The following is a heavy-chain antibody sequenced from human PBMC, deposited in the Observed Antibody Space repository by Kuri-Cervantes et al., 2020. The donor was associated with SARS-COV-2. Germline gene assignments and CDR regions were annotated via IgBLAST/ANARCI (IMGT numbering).Heavy chain of an antibody. D-gene: IGHD3-3*01. CDR3: AKSRSEGGGFFDYGVDV. V-gene: IGHV3-30*18. Sequence: GESLKISCAASGVTFSNYGMHCVRQAPGKGLEWVALVSYDGSYKYYAESVRGRFTISRDNSTKTVYLQMNSLRTEDTAVYYCAKSRSEGGGFFDYGVDVWGQGTTVTVSS. CDR1: GVTFSNYG. CDR2: VSYDGSYK. J-gene: IGHJ6*02.